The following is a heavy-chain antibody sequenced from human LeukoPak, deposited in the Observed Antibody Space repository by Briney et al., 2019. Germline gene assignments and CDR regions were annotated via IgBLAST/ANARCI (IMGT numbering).Heavy chain of an antibody. D-gene: IGHD3-10*01. Sequence: GGSLRLSCAASGFTFSSYSMNWVRQAPGKGLEWVSSISSSGSYIFYADSVKGRFTISRDNAKNSLYLQMNSLRAEDTAVYYCARVYYGQGAFDIWGQGTMVIVSS. CDR2: ISSSGSYI. CDR1: GFTFSSYS. CDR3: ARVYYGQGAFDI. J-gene: IGHJ3*02. V-gene: IGHV3-21*01.